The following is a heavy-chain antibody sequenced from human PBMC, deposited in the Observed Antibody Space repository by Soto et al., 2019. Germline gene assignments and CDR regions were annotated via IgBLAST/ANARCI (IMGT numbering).Heavy chain of an antibody. V-gene: IGHV3-30*03. Sequence: PGGSLRLSCAASGFSFSSYGMQWVRQAPGKGLEWVAVISYDGSNKYYADSVKDRFTISRDNSKKTLYLQMNSLRADDTAVYYCATQKKQLVRFDYYYGMEVWGQGTTVTVSS. D-gene: IGHD6-6*01. CDR3: ATQKKQLVRFDYYYGMEV. J-gene: IGHJ6*02. CDR2: ISYDGSNK. CDR1: GFSFSSYG.